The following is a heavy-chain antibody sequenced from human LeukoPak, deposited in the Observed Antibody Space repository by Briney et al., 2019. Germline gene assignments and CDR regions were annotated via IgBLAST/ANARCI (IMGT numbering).Heavy chain of an antibody. CDR3: ARDGRRASGLDA. CDR2: IYYRGTT. CDR1: RGTISSHY. J-gene: IGHJ4*02. V-gene: IGHV4-59*11. D-gene: IGHD3/OR15-3a*01. Sequence: PSETLSLTCAVSRGTISSHYWSWIRQPPGKELEWIGHIYYRGTTTYNYSLKSRVTISVDTSKNQFSLEVTSATAADTAVYYCARDGRRASGLDAWGPGILVTVSS.